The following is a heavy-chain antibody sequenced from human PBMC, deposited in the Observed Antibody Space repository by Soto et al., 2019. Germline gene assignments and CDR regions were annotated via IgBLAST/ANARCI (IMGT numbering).Heavy chain of an antibody. D-gene: IGHD5-18*01. Sequence: QVQVVQSGAEVKKPVASVKVSCKVSGYTLTELSMHWVRQAPGKGLEWMGGFDPEDGETGYAQKFQGRVTMTEDTSTGTAYMELSSLRSEDTAVYYCAIRAFSSGWGYYYGMDVWGQGTTVTVSS. V-gene: IGHV1-24*01. CDR1: GYTLTELS. CDR3: AIRAFSSGWGYYYGMDV. J-gene: IGHJ6*02. CDR2: FDPEDGET.